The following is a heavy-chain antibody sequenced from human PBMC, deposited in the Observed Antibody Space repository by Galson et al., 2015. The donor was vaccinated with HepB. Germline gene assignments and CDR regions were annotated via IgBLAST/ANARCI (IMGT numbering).Heavy chain of an antibody. CDR3: ARDGTFYYYGSGSYSYYYYGMDV. CDR1: GYTFTSYY. V-gene: IGHV1-46*04. J-gene: IGHJ6*02. D-gene: IGHD3-10*01. CDR2: INPSGGST. Sequence: SVKVSCKASGYTFTSYYMHWVRQAPGQGLEWMGIINPSGGSTSYAQKLQGRVTMTRDTSTSTVYMELSSLRSEGTAVYYCARDGTFYYYGSGSYSYYYYGMDVWGQGATVTVSS.